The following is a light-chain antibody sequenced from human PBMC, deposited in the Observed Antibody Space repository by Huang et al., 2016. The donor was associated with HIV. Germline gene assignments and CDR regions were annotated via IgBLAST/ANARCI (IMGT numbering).Light chain of an antibody. J-gene: IGKJ1*01. CDR1: QSVSAYY. Sequence: IVLTQSPGYLSLSRGERATLSCRASQSVSAYYLAWYQQKPGQAPRLLIHAASTPASDSPDRFSGSGSGTAFTLTISRLEPEDSAVYFCHQYGSPPWTFGQGTRVEIK. CDR2: AAS. V-gene: IGKV3-20*01. CDR3: HQYGSPPWT.